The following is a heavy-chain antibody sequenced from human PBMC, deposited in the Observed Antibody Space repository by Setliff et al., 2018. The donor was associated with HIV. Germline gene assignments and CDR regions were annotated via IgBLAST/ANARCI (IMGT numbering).Heavy chain of an antibody. D-gene: IGHD1-1*01. Sequence: ETLSLTCAVYGGSFSGYYWSWIRQPPGKGLEWIGEINHSGSTYYKPSLKSRVTISVDTSKNQFSLKLSSVTAADTAVYYCARQGQLGSEWGQGTLVTVSS. CDR3: ARQGQLGSE. CDR2: INHSGST. V-gene: IGHV4-34*01. J-gene: IGHJ4*02. CDR1: GGSFSGYY.